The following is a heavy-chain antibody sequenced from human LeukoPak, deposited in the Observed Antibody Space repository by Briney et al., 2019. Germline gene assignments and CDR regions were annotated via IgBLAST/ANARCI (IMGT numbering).Heavy chain of an antibody. CDR2: LYPADSDT. CDR3: ARQGREGSKTRGYYFDH. D-gene: IGHD1-26*01. J-gene: IGHJ4*02. V-gene: IGHV5-51*01. CDR1: GYIFTNYW. Sequence: GESLKISCQVSGYIFTNYWIGWVRQMPGKGLESMGLLYPADSDTTYSPSFQGQVTISADKSTSTVSLQWSSLRASDTAMYYCARQGREGSKTRGYYFDHWGQGALVTVSS.